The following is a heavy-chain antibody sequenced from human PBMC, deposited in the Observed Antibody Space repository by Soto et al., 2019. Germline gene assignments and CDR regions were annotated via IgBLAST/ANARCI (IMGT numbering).Heavy chain of an antibody. D-gene: IGHD1-7*01. CDR1: GFTFSSYS. CDR2: ITASGGTT. V-gene: IGHV3-23*01. Sequence: GGSLRLSCAASGFTFSSYSMTWVRQAPGKGLVWVAHITASGGTTYYADSVKGRFTISGDTSRNTLYLQMNSLRAEDTALYYCAKCMQAYWNYDAHHIWGQGTMVTVSS. CDR3: AKCMQAYWNYDAHHI. J-gene: IGHJ3*02.